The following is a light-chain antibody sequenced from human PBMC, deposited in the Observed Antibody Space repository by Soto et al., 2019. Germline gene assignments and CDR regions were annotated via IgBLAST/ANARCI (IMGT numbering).Light chain of an antibody. CDR1: QGIRND. CDR3: LQRKTSPRT. J-gene: IGKJ3*01. V-gene: IGKV1-17*01. Sequence: DNEMTPSPSTLSASVGDRVTLTCRASQGIRNDLGWYQQKPGKAPKRLIYAASTLQPGIPARFSGSGSGTDFTLTISSLQPEDFAAYYCLQRKTSPRTFGPGTKVDIK. CDR2: AAS.